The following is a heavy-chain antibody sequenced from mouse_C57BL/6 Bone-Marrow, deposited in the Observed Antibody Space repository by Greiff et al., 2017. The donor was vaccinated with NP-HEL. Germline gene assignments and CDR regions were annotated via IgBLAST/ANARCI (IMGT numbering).Heavy chain of an antibody. V-gene: IGHV1-81*01. J-gene: IGHJ4*01. Sequence: VKVVESGAELARPGASVKLSCKASGYTFTSYGISWVKQRTGQGLEWIGEIYPRSGNTYYNEKFKGKATLTADKSSSTAYMELRSLTSEDSAVYFCARRWDYAMDYWGQGTSVTVSS. CDR3: ARRWDYAMDY. CDR1: GYTFTSYG. CDR2: IYPRSGNT. D-gene: IGHD4-1*01.